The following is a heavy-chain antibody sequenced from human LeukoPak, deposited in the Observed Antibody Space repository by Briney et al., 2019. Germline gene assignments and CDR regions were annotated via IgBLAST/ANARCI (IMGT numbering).Heavy chain of an antibody. CDR3: ARVMVWSGYRIKSFDH. CDR2: INHSGST. CDR1: GGSFSGYY. V-gene: IGHV4-34*01. D-gene: IGHD3-3*01. Sequence: PSETLSLTCAVYGGSFSGYYWSWIRQPPGKGLEWIGEINHSGSTNYNPSLKSRVTISVDTSKNQFSLKLSSVTAADTAVYYCARVMVWSGYRIKSFDHWGQGTLVTVSS. J-gene: IGHJ5*02.